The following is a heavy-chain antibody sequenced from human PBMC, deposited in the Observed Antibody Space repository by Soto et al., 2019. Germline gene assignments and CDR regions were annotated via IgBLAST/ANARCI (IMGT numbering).Heavy chain of an antibody. J-gene: IGHJ3*02. V-gene: IGHV3-48*01. Sequence: GGSLRLSCAASGFTFSSYSMNWVRQAPGKGLEWVSYISSSSSTIYYADSVKGRFTISRDNAKNSLYLQMNSLRAEDTAVYYCARDEIVVVPAYGAFDIWGQGTMVTVSS. CDR1: GFTFSSYS. CDR2: ISSSSSTI. CDR3: ARDEIVVVPAYGAFDI. D-gene: IGHD2-2*01.